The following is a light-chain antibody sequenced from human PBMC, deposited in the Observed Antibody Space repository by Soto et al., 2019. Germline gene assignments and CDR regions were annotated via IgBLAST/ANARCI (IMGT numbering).Light chain of an antibody. CDR1: SSDVGGYNY. V-gene: IGLV2-14*01. CDR2: EVS. Sequence: QSALTQPASVSGCPGQSITISCTGTSSDVGGYNYVSWYQQHPGKAPKLMIYEVSNRPSGVSNRFSGSKPGNTASLTISGLQTEDEADYYCSSYTSSSTYVFGTGPKVTVL. J-gene: IGLJ1*01. CDR3: SSYTSSSTYV.